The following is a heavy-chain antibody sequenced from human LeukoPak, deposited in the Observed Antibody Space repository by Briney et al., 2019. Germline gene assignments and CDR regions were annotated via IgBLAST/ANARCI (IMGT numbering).Heavy chain of an antibody. D-gene: IGHD6-19*01. CDR3: TTGYSSGWYSLDY. V-gene: IGHV3-15*07. J-gene: IGHJ4*02. Sequence: PGGSLRLSCAASGFTFTTYWMHWIRQAPGKGLEWVGRIKSKTDGGTTDYAAPVKGRFTISRDDSKNTLYLQMNSLKTEDTAVYYCTTGYSSGWYSLDYWGQGTLVTVSS. CDR2: IKSKTDGGTT. CDR1: GFTFTTYW.